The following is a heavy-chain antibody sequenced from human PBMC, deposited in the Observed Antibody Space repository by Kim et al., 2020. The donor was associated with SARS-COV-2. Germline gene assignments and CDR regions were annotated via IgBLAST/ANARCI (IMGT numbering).Heavy chain of an antibody. CDR1: GFTFSSYA. V-gene: IGHV3-23*01. D-gene: IGHD3-16*01. Sequence: GGSLRLSCAASGFTFSSYAMSWVRQAPGKGLEWVSSISGSGGSTYYADSVKGRFTISRDNSKNTLYLQMNSLRAEDTAVYYCASSYGDYYYYGMDVWGQGTTVTVSS. CDR2: ISGSGGST. J-gene: IGHJ6*02. CDR3: ASSYGDYYYYGMDV.